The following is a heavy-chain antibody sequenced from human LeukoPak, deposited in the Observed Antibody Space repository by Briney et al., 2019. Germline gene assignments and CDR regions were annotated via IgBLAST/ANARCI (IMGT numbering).Heavy chain of an antibody. CDR2: IYSGGST. Sequence: QPGGSLRLSCAASGFTVGSNTMSWVRQAPGKGLEWVSIIYSGGSTSYADSVKGRFTISRDNAKNSLYLQMNSLRDDDTAVYYCARETYGSGSYRLDYWGQGTLVTVSS. CDR1: GFTVGSNT. CDR3: ARETYGSGSYRLDY. V-gene: IGHV3-53*01. J-gene: IGHJ4*02. D-gene: IGHD3-10*01.